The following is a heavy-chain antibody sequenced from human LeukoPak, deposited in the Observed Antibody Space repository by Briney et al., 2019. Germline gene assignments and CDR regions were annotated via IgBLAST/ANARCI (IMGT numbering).Heavy chain of an antibody. CDR3: AREALPYYYGSGSSAFDI. Sequence: SETLSLTCTVSGGSISSYYWRWIRQPPGKGLEWIGYIYYSGSTNYNPSLKSRVTISVDTSKNQFSLKLSSVTAADTAVYYCAREALPYYYGSGSSAFDIWGQGTMVTVSS. J-gene: IGHJ3*02. V-gene: IGHV4-59*01. CDR2: IYYSGST. D-gene: IGHD3-10*01. CDR1: GGSISSYY.